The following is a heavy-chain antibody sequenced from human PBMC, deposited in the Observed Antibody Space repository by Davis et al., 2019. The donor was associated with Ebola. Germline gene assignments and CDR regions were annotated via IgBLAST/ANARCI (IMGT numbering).Heavy chain of an antibody. CDR1: GFIFRSYW. V-gene: IGHV3-74*01. J-gene: IGHJ4*02. CDR3: ARAGNYRFDY. Sequence: PGGSLRLSCATSGFIFRSYWMHWVRQVPGKGLVWVSRINSDGSITNYADSVKGRFTISKDNAKNTLYLQMNSLRTEDTAVYYCARAGNYRFDYWGQGTLVTVSS. CDR2: INSDGSIT. D-gene: IGHD1-7*01.